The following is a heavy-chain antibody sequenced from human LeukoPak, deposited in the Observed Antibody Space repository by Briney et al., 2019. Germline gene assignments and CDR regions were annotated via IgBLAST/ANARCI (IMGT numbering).Heavy chain of an antibody. J-gene: IGHJ4*02. Sequence: GGSLRLSCVASGFTLSSDWMSWVRQVPGKGLEWVANIKEDGTEKYYADSVKGRFTISRDNSKNTLYLQMNSLRAEDTAVYYCAKDPTGYYYDSSGYLLPDYWGQGTLVTVSS. D-gene: IGHD3-22*01. CDR1: GFTLSSDW. V-gene: IGHV3-7*01. CDR3: AKDPTGYYYDSSGYLLPDY. CDR2: IKEDGTEK.